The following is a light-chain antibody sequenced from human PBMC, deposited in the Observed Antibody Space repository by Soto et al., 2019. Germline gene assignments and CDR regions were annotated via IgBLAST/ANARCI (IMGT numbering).Light chain of an antibody. J-gene: IGKJ4*01. CDR3: QQYNNWPPS. V-gene: IGKV3-15*01. CDR1: HSVSSY. CDR2: RAS. Sequence: IVFTQAPATLSLSPGERATLPCRASHSVSSYLAWYQQKPGQSPRLLIYRASTRATDIPARFSGSGSGTEFTLTISSLQSEDFAVYYCQQYNNWPPSFGRGTKVDIK.